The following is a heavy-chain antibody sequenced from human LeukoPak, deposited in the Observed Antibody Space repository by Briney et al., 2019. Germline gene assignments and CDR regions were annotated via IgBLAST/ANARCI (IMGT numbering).Heavy chain of an antibody. D-gene: IGHD3-22*01. J-gene: IGHJ4*02. Sequence: ASVKVSCKASGYTFSSYVISWVRQAPGQGLEWMGWISAYNGNTNYAQKVQGRVTMTTDTSTSTAYMELRGLRSDDTAVYYCATTVYFDNYFGSAYFSPFDYWGQGTLVTVSS. CDR2: ISAYNGNT. CDR1: GYTFSSYV. V-gene: IGHV1-18*01. CDR3: ATTVYFDNYFGSAYFSPFDY.